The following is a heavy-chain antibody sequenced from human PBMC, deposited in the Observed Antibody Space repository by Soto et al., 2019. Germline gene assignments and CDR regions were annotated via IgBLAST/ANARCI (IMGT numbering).Heavy chain of an antibody. D-gene: IGHD2-2*01. CDR1: GGSISSSSYY. Sequence: SETLSLTCTVSGGSISSSSYYWGWIRQPPGRGLEWIGSIYYSGSTYYNPSLKSRVTISVDTSKNQFSLKLSSVTAADTAVYYCARKFHSGSVPAAMRVPYYYYYMDVWSKGTTATVSS. CDR3: ARKFHSGSVPAAMRVPYYYYYMDV. J-gene: IGHJ6*03. V-gene: IGHV4-39*01. CDR2: IYYSGST.